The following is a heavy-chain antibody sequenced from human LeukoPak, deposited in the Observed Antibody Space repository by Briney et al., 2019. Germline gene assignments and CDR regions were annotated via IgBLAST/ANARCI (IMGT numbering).Heavy chain of an antibody. V-gene: IGHV3-11*04. D-gene: IGHD3-22*01. CDR3: ARYYDSSGYYPHFVY. CDR1: GFTFSDYY. CDR2: ISSSGSTI. J-gene: IGHJ4*02. Sequence: TGGSLRLSCAASGFTFSDYYMSWIRQAPGKGLEWVSYISSSGSTIYYADSVKGRFTISRDNAKNSLYLQMNSLRAEDTAVYYCARYYDSSGYYPHFVYWGQGTLVTVSS.